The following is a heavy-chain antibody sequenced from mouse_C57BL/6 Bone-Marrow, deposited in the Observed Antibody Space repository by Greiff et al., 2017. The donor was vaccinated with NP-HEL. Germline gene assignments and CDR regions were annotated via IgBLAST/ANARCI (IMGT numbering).Heavy chain of an antibody. CDR3: ARNDYSNYPCWYFDV. CDR2: INPNNGGT. CDR1: GYTFTDYY. V-gene: IGHV1-26*01. D-gene: IGHD2-5*01. Sequence: EVQLQQSGPELVKPGASVKISCKASGYTFTDYYMNWVKQSHGKSLEWIGDINPNNGGTSYNQKFKGKATLTVDKSSSTAYMELRSLTSEDSAVYYCARNDYSNYPCWYFDVWGTGTTVTVSS. J-gene: IGHJ1*03.